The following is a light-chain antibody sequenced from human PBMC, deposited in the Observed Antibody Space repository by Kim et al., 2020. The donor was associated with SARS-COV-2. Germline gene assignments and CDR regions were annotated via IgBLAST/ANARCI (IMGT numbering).Light chain of an antibody. V-gene: IGKV3-15*01. J-gene: IGKJ3*01. CDR2: AAS. Sequence: EIVMTQSPATLSVSPGERATLSCRASQSASGNLAWYQQRPGQAPRLLIHAASTRATGIPARFSGSGSGTEFTLTINNLQSEDFAVYYCQQYHDCPFTFGPGTKVDIK. CDR1: QSASGN. CDR3: QQYHDCPFT.